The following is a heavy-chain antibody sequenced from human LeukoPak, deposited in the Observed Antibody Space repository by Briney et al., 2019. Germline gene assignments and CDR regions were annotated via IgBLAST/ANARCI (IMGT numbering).Heavy chain of an antibody. Sequence: SETLSLTCTVSGGSISSYYWSWIRQPPGKGLEWIGYIHYSGSTNYNPSLKSRVTISVDTSKNQFSLKLSSVTAADTAVYYCARVKRAGIAAGWFDPWGQGTLVTVSS. CDR1: GGSISSYY. CDR2: IHYSGST. D-gene: IGHD6-13*01. J-gene: IGHJ5*02. CDR3: ARVKRAGIAAGWFDP. V-gene: IGHV4-59*01.